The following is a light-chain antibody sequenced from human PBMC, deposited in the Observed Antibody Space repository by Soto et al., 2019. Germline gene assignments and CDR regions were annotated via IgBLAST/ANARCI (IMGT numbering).Light chain of an antibody. V-gene: IGLV2-14*01. CDR2: EVS. CDR3: SSYTSSSTWV. Sequence: QSALTQPASVSGSPGQSITISCTGTSSDVGGYNYVSWHQQDPGKAPKLMIYEVSNRPSGVSNRFSGSKSGDTASLTISGLQTEDEADYYCSSYTSSSTWVFGGGTKLTVL. J-gene: IGLJ3*02. CDR1: SSDVGGYNY.